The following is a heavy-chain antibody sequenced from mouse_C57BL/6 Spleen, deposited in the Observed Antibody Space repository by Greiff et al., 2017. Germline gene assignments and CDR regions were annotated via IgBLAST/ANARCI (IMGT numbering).Heavy chain of an antibody. CDR2: INYDGSST. J-gene: IGHJ1*03. V-gene: IGHV5-16*01. Sequence: EVMLVESEGGLVQPGSSMKLSCTASGFTFSDYYMAWVRQVPEKGLEWVANINYDGSSTYYLDSLKSRFIISRDNAKNILYLQMSSLKSEDTATYYCARGGLRRTNWYFDVWGTGTTVTVSS. CDR1: GFTFSDYY. CDR3: ARGGLRRTNWYFDV. D-gene: IGHD2-4*01.